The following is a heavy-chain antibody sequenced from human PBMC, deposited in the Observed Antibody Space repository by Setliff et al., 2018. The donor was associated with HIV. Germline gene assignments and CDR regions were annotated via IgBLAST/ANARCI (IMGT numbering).Heavy chain of an antibody. CDR2: IIPILVVA. Sequence: GASVKVSCKASRSTFNSHTINWVRQAPGQGLDWMGRIIPILVVANYAQRFQGKVTITADKSTSTAYMELTSLRFDDTAMYYCVRGVQSPPHYSYYYMDVWGEGTMVTV. CDR1: RSTFNSHT. J-gene: IGHJ6*03. V-gene: IGHV1-69*02. D-gene: IGHD3-3*01. CDR3: VRGVQSPPHYSYYYMDV.